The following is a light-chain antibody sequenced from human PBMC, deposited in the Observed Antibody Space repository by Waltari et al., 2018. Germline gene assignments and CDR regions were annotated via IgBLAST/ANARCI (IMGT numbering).Light chain of an antibody. CDR3: QQYGSSPRT. Sequence: EIVFTQSPGTLSLSPGERATLSCRASHSVSSSYLAWYQQKPVQAPRLLIYGASSRATGVPDRFSGSGSRTDFTLTISRLEPEDFAVYYCQQYGSSPRTFGQGTKVEIK. CDR2: GAS. J-gene: IGKJ1*01. CDR1: HSVSSSY. V-gene: IGKV3-20*01.